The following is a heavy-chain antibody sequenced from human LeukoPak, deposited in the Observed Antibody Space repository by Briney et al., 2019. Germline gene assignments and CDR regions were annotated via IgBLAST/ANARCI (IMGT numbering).Heavy chain of an antibody. CDR2: IYHSGST. CDR3: AKSNGYGLIDI. Sequence: PSETLSLTCAVSGGSISSSNWWSWVRQPPGKGLEWIGEIYHSGSTNYNPSLKSRVTISVDKSKNQFSLRLNSVTAADTAVYYCAKSNGYGLIDIWGQGTMVTVSS. D-gene: IGHD3-10*01. CDR1: GGSISSSNW. J-gene: IGHJ3*02. V-gene: IGHV4-4*02.